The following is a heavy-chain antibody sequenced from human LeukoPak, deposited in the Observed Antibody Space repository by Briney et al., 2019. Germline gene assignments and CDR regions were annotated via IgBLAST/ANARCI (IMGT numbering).Heavy chain of an antibody. V-gene: IGHV3-23*01. CDR2: ISGSGGST. D-gene: IGHD3-10*01. J-gene: IGHJ4*02. CDR3: AKDLKVRGVFEY. CDR1: GFTFSSYA. Sequence: GGSLRLSCEASGFTFSSYAMSWVRQAPGKGLEWVSGISGSGGSTYYADSVKGRFTISRDNSKNTLYLQMNSPRAEDTAVYYCAKDLKVRGVFEYWGQGTLVTVSS.